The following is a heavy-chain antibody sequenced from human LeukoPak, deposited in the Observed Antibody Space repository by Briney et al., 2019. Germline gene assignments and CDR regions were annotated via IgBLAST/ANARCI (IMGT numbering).Heavy chain of an antibody. Sequence: GGSLRLSCAASGFTSSYFWMYWVRQAPGKGLVWVSRINNDGSSTRYADSVKGRFTISRDNAKNTLSLQMNSLRAEDTAVYYCAGTPYYYGMDVWGRGTTVTVSS. CDR3: AGTPYYYGMDV. D-gene: IGHD3-16*01. CDR1: GFTSSYFW. J-gene: IGHJ6*02. V-gene: IGHV3-74*01. CDR2: INNDGSST.